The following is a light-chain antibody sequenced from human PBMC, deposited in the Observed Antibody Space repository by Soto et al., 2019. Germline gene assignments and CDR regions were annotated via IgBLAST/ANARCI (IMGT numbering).Light chain of an antibody. V-gene: IGKV2-28*01. CDR1: QRLLHSNGNNF. CDR3: MQALQTPYT. J-gene: IGKJ2*01. CDR2: LGS. Sequence: EIVMTQSPPSLTGTPGEPASISCRSSQRLLHSNGNNFLDWYLQKPGQSPQLLIYLGSNRASGVPARVSGSAAGTDFTLKISRVEAEDVRLYYCMQALQTPYTFGQGTKLEIK.